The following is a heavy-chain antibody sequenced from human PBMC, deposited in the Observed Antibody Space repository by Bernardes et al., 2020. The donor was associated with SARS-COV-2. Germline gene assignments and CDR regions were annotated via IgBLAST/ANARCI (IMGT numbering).Heavy chain of an antibody. Sequence: ASVKVSCKVSGYTLTELSMHWVRQAPGQGLEWMGGFDPEDGETIYAQKFQGRVTMAEDTSTDTAYMELSSLRSEDTAVYYCATTPPYCSGGSCYYYGMDVWGQGTTVTVSS. D-gene: IGHD2-15*01. CDR1: GYTLTELS. CDR3: ATTPPYCSGGSCYYYGMDV. V-gene: IGHV1-24*01. J-gene: IGHJ6*02. CDR2: FDPEDGET.